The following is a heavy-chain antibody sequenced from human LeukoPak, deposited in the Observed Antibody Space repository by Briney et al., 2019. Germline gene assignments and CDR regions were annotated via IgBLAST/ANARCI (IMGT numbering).Heavy chain of an antibody. CDR2: INPSGGNT. CDR1: GYTFTSYY. J-gene: IGHJ3*02. V-gene: IGHV1-46*01. CDR3: ARSGPITMIVVVITPHDAFDI. D-gene: IGHD3-22*01. Sequence: APVKVSCKASGYTFTSYYMHWVRQAPGQGLEWVGIINPSGGNTNYAQKLQGRVTMTTDTSTSTAYMELRSLRSDDTAVYYCARSGPITMIVVVITPHDAFDIWGQGTMVTVSS.